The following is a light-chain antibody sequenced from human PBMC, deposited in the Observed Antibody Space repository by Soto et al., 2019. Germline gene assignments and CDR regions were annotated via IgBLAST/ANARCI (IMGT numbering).Light chain of an antibody. CDR3: AAWDDSLSGRV. Sequence: QSVLTQPPSASGTPGQRVTISCSGSSSNTGSNYVYWYQQLPGTASKLLIYRNNQRPSGVPDRFSGSKSGTSASLAISGLWSEDEADYYCAAWDDSLSGRVFGGGTKVTVL. CDR2: RNN. V-gene: IGLV1-47*03. CDR1: SSNTGSNY. J-gene: IGLJ3*02.